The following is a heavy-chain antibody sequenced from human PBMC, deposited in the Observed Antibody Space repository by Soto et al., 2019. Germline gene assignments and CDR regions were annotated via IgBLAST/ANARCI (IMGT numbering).Heavy chain of an antibody. Sequence: QVQLVQSGAEVKKPGASVKVSCEASGYTFTSYARHWVRQAPGQRLEWMGWINAGNGNTKYSQKFQGRVTITRDTSASTAYMELSSLRSEDTAVYYCARVSGWYYFDYWGQGTLVTVSS. J-gene: IGHJ4*02. CDR3: ARVSGWYYFDY. CDR2: INAGNGNT. D-gene: IGHD6-19*01. CDR1: GYTFTSYA. V-gene: IGHV1-3*01.